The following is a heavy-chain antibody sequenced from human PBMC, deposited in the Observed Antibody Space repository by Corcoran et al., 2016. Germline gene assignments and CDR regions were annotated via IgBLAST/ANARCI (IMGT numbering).Heavy chain of an antibody. Sequence: QVQLVQSGAEVKKPGASVKVSCKASGYTFTSYAMHWVRQAPGQRLEWMGWINAGNGNTKYSPKFQGRVTITRDTSASTAYMELSSLRSEDTAVYYCARGSCSSTSCYTYGGAFDIWGQGTMVTVSS. CDR1: GYTFTSYA. CDR2: INAGNGNT. D-gene: IGHD2-2*02. J-gene: IGHJ3*02. CDR3: ARGSCSSTSCYTYGGAFDI. V-gene: IGHV1-3*01.